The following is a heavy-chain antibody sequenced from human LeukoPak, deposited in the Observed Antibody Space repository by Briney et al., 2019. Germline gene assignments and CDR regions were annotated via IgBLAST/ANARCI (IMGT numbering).Heavy chain of an antibody. CDR2: IYYSGST. CDR3: ARMDSAIAARFDP. Sequence: SETLSLTCTVSGGSISSYYWSWIRQPPGKGLEWIGYIYYSGSTNYDPSLKSRVTISVDTSKNQFSLKLSSVTAADTAVYYCARMDSAIAARFDPWGQGTLVTVSS. J-gene: IGHJ5*02. CDR1: GGSISSYY. D-gene: IGHD6-25*01. V-gene: IGHV4-59*12.